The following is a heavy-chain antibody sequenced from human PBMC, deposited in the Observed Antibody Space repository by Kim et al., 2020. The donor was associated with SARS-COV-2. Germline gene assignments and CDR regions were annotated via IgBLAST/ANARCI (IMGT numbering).Heavy chain of an antibody. Sequence: GGSLRLSCAASGFTFSSYGMHWVRQAPGKGLEWVAVIWYDGSNKYYADSVKGRFTISRDNSKNTLYLQMNSLRAEDTAVYYCAKNRDYYYYCMDVWGQGTTVTVSS. CDR1: GFTFSSYG. J-gene: IGHJ6*02. V-gene: IGHV3-33*06. CDR2: IWYDGSNK. CDR3: AKNRDYYYYCMDV.